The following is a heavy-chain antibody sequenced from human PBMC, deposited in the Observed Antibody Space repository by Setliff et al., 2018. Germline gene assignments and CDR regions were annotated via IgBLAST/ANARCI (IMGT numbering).Heavy chain of an antibody. D-gene: IGHD1-20*01. CDR3: ARYNSAAGSFDP. V-gene: IGHV4-61*09. J-gene: IGHJ5*02. CDR2: FYSSGNI. Sequence: PSETLSLTCTVSGGSISSGTFYWTWLRQPAGKGLEWIGHFYSSGNINYNPSLVSRVTISIDTSKSQFSLRLSSVTAADTAMYYCARYNSAAGSFDPWGQGTLVTVSS. CDR1: GGSISSGTFY.